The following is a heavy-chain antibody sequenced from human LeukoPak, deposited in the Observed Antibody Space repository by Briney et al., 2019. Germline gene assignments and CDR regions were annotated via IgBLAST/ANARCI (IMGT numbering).Heavy chain of an antibody. D-gene: IGHD1-26*01. V-gene: IGHV3-66*01. CDR3: ARDLSSVGLRNWFDP. CDR2: IYSGGST. Sequence: PGGSLRLSCAASGFTVSNYMTWVRQAPGKGLEWVSVIYSGGSTYYADSVKSRFTISRDTSKNTLYLQMNSLRAEDTAVYYCARDLSSVGLRNWFDPWGQGTLVTVSS. J-gene: IGHJ5*02. CDR1: GFTVSNY.